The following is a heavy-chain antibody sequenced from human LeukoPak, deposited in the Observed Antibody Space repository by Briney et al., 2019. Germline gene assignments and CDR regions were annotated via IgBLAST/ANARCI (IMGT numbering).Heavy chain of an antibody. D-gene: IGHD3-22*01. Sequence: AGGSLRLSCAASGFTFSSYAMSWVRQAPGEGLEWVSAISGSGGSTYYADSVKGRFTISRDNSKNTLYLQMNSLRAEDTAVYYCAKAISGYTNNWFDPWGQGTLVTVSS. V-gene: IGHV3-23*01. CDR3: AKAISGYTNNWFDP. CDR2: ISGSGGST. J-gene: IGHJ5*02. CDR1: GFTFSSYA.